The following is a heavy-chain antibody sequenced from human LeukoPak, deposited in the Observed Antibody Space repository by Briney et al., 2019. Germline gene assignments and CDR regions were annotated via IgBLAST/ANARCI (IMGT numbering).Heavy chain of an antibody. J-gene: IGHJ5*02. V-gene: IGHV3-53*01. D-gene: IGHD1-14*01. CDR1: GFTFSSYA. CDR3: ARGYTVGFDR. Sequence: GGSLRLSCAASGFTFSSYAMSWVRQAPGKGLEWVSVIYSGGDTYHADSVKGRFTVSRDSSKNTVYLQMNSLRVEDTAVYYCARGYTVGFDRWGQGTLVTVSS. CDR2: IYSGGDT.